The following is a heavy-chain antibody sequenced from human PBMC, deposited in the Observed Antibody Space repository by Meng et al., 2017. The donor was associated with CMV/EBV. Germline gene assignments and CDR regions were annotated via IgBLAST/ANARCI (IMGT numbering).Heavy chain of an antibody. V-gene: IGHV4-34*01. D-gene: IGHD3-10*01. J-gene: IGHJ4*02. CDR3: ARESMVRGED. CDR2: INHSGST. CDR1: GGSFSGYY. Sequence: QVQLKQWGAGLLKPSETLSLTCAVYGGSFSGYYWSWIRQPPGKGLEWIGEINHSGSTNYNPSLKSRVTISVDTSKIQFSLKLSSVTAADTAVYYCARESMVRGEDWGQGTLVTVSS.